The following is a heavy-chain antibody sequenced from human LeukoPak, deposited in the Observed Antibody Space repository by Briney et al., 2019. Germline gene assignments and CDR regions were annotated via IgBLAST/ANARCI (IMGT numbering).Heavy chain of an antibody. CDR3: ARGRRRSDIVVVPAAGFDP. J-gene: IGHJ5*02. D-gene: IGHD2-2*01. V-gene: IGHV1-8*03. Sequence: ASVKVSCKASGYTFTSYDINWVRQATGQGLEWMGWMNPNSGNTGYAQKFQGRVTITRNTSISTAYMELSSLRSEDTAVYYCARGRRRSDIVVVPAAGFDPWGQGTLVTVSS. CDR2: MNPNSGNT. CDR1: GYTFTSYD.